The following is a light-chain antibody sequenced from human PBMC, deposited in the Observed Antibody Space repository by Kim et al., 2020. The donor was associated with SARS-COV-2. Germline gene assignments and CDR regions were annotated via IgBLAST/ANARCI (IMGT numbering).Light chain of an antibody. J-gene: IGLJ3*02. Sequence: PGQTARTTFSGYTLLKQYVYWYQQKPGQAPVLVIYKDSERPSVIPERFSGSSSGTTVTLSITGVQAEDEADYYCQSADSSGAYKVFGGGTQLTVL. V-gene: IGLV3-25*03. CDR3: QSADSSGAYKV. CDR1: TLLKQY. CDR2: KDS.